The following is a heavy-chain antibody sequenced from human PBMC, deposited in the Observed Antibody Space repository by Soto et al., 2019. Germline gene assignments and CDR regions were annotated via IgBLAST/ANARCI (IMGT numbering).Heavy chain of an antibody. CDR3: ARVYTYGSTFFDC. D-gene: IGHD2-2*02. CDR2: ISHSGST. V-gene: IGHV4-31*03. Sequence: QVQLQESGPGLVKPSQTLSLTCTVSGGSISSAAYYWSWIRQHLGKALEWIGYISHSGSTNYTPVLKRRVLISVDTSKNQFSLCLTSVPAADTAVYYCARVYTYGSTFFDCWGQGAVVTVSS. J-gene: IGHJ4*02. CDR1: GGSISSAAYY.